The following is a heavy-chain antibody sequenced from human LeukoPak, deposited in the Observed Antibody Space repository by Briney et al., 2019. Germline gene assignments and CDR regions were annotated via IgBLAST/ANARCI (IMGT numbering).Heavy chain of an antibody. CDR3: ARVLRSATGYYYGTGSYYFDSYYMDV. CDR1: GYTFTSYD. Sequence: ASVKVSCKASGYTFTSYDINWGRQATGQGLEWMGWMNPNSGNTGYAQKCQGRGTRTRDTTISTAYMERSSLGSEETAVYYCARVLRSATGYYYGTGSYYFDSYYMDVWGKGTPVTMSS. J-gene: IGHJ6*03. D-gene: IGHD3-10*01. CDR2: MNPNSGNT. V-gene: IGHV1-8*01.